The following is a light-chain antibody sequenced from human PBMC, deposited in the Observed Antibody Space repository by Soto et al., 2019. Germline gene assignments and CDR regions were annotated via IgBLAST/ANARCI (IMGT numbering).Light chain of an antibody. CDR3: QQSYSTPMYT. CDR1: QSVYNN. CDR2: GAS. Sequence: EIVMTQSPATLSVSPGERATLSCRASQSVYNNLAWYQQKPGQAPRLLIYGASTRATGIPARFSGSGSGTDFTLTISRLEAEDFAVYYCQQSYSTPMYTFGQGTRLEI. V-gene: IGKV3-15*01. J-gene: IGKJ5*01.